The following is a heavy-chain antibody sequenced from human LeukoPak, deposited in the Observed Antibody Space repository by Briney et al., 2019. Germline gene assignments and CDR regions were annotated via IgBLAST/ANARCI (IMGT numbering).Heavy chain of an antibody. J-gene: IGHJ4*02. D-gene: IGHD1-1*01. V-gene: IGHV3-23*01. CDR1: GFSFTTHA. CDR2: ISTSGGST. CDR3: AKVRTGHYFDY. Sequence: GGSLRLSCVASGFSFTTHAMGWVRQAPGKGLEWVSSISTSGGSTYYADSVKGRFTISRDDSKNSLYLQMNSLRAEDTAVYYCAKVRTGHYFDYWGQGTLVTVSS.